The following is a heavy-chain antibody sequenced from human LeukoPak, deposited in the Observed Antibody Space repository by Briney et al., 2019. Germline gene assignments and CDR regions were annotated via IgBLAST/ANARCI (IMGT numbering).Heavy chain of an antibody. Sequence: SETLSLTCTVSDGSISSSSYYWGWIRQPPGKGLEWIGSIYYSGSTYYNPSLKSRVTISVDTSKNQFSLKLSSVTAADTAVYYCARDLRPYFDYWGQGTLVTVSS. V-gene: IGHV4-39*07. CDR1: DGSISSSSYY. J-gene: IGHJ4*02. CDR3: ARDLRPYFDY. CDR2: IYYSGST. D-gene: IGHD6-6*01.